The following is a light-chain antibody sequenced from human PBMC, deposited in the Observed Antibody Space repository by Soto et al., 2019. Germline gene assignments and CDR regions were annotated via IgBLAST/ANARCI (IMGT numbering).Light chain of an antibody. CDR2: GAS. CDR3: QQYYKWPPIT. J-gene: IGKJ5*01. Sequence: EIFLTQSPPTLSVSPGERSTLSCSYSQSISSNLAWCQQKSGQAPRLLIHGASSRATGLPARFSGSGSGTEFTLTITSLQPEDFAVYYWQQYYKWPPITFGQGTRLEIK. CDR1: QSISSN. V-gene: IGKV3-15*01.